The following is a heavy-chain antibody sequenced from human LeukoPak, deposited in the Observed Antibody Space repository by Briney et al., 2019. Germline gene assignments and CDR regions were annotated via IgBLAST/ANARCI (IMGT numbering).Heavy chain of an antibody. V-gene: IGHV4-4*07. CDR2: IYTSGST. CDR1: GGSISSYY. Sequence: SETLSLTCTVSGGSISSYYWSWIRQPPGKGLEWIGRIYTSGSTNYNPSLKSRVTMSVDTSKNQFSLKLSSVTAADTAVYYCARPRTYYDFWSGYSDAFGIWGQGTMVTVSS. CDR3: ARPRTYYDFWSGYSDAFGI. J-gene: IGHJ3*02. D-gene: IGHD3-3*01.